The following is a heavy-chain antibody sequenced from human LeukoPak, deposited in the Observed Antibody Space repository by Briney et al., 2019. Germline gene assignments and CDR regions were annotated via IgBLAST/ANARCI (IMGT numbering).Heavy chain of an antibody. CDR3: ARDGESGQWLYYFDY. J-gene: IGHJ4*02. D-gene: IGHD6-19*01. CDR2: ISYDGSNK. Sequence: GGSLRLSCAASGFTFSSYAMHWVRQAPGKGLEWVAVISYDGSNKYYADSVKGRFTISRDNSKNTLYLQMNSLRAEDTAVYYCARDGESGQWLYYFDYCGQGTLVTVSS. CDR1: GFTFSSYA. V-gene: IGHV3-30*04.